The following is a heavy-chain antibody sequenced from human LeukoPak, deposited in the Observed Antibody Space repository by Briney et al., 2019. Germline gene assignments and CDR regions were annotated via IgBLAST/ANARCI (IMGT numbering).Heavy chain of an antibody. CDR3: AKPPPGTKPPAEYFQH. V-gene: IGHV3-23*01. CDR1: GFTFSSYA. D-gene: IGHD1-1*01. J-gene: IGHJ1*01. CDR2: ISGSGGST. Sequence: SGGSLRLSCAASGFTFSSYAMSWVRQAPGKGLEWVSAISGSGGSTYYADSEKGRFTISRDNSKNTLYLQMNSLRAEDTAVYYCAKPPPGTKPPAEYFQHWGQGTLVTVSS.